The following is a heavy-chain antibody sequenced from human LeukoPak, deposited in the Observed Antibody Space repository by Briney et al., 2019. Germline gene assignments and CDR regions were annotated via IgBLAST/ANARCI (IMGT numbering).Heavy chain of an antibody. Sequence: KASETLSLTCTVSGGSISSHYWSWIRQPPGKGLEWIGYIYYSGSTNYNPSLKSRVTISVDTSKNRFSLKLSSVTAADTAVYYCARAVAARPTYYFDYWGQGTLVTVSS. V-gene: IGHV4-59*11. J-gene: IGHJ4*02. CDR1: GGSISSHY. CDR2: IYYSGST. CDR3: ARAVAARPTYYFDY. D-gene: IGHD6-6*01.